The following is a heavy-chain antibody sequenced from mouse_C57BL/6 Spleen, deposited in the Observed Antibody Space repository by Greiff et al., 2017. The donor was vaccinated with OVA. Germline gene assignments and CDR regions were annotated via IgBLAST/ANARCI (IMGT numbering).Heavy chain of an antibody. CDR2: INPNNGGT. J-gene: IGHJ2*01. CDR1: GYTFTNYN. CDR3: AAGGGGGDIDN. V-gene: IGHV1-18*01. Sequence: VQLQQSGPELVKPGASVKMSCKASGYTFTNYNMDWVKQSHGKSLEWIGDINPNNGGTNYNEKFKGKATLTVDKSSSTAYMELRSLTSDDSAAYYYAAGGGGGDIDNWGQGTTVTVSS. D-gene: IGHD3-3*01.